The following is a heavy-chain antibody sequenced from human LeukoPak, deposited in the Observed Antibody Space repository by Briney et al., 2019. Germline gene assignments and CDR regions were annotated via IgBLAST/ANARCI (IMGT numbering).Heavy chain of an antibody. CDR1: GFTFSSYA. CDR2: ISGSGNSI. V-gene: IGHV3-23*01. Sequence: GGSLRLSCAASGFTFSSYAMSWVHQAPVKGLEWVSSISGSGNSIHYADSVRGRFTISRDNSKNMLYLQMNSLRAEDTAVYYCTNPPGNYFFDYWGQGTLVTVSS. J-gene: IGHJ4*02. CDR3: TNPPGNYFFDY.